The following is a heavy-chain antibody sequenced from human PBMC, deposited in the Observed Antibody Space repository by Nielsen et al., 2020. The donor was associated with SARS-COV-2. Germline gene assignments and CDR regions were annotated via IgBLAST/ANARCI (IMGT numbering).Heavy chain of an antibody. J-gene: IGHJ5*02. Sequence: GGSLRLSCAASGFTFDDYGMSWVRQAPGKGLEWVSGINWNGGSTGYADSVKGRFTISRDNAKNSLYLQMNSLRAEDTALYHCARDFPPNSGYCSSTSCLLWFDPWGQGTLVTVSS. V-gene: IGHV3-20*01. CDR3: ARDFPPNSGYCSSTSCLLWFDP. CDR1: GFTFDDYG. CDR2: INWNGGST. D-gene: IGHD2-2*01.